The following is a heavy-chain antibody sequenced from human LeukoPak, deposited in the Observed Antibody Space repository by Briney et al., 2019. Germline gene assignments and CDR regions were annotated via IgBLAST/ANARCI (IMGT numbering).Heavy chain of an antibody. D-gene: IGHD6-19*01. Sequence: GGSLKLSCAASGFTFSSYSMNWVRQAPGKGLEWVSSISSSSSYIYYADSVKGRFTISRDNAKNSLYLQMNSLRAEDTAVYYCARDPYSSGWYYYYWGQGTLVTVSS. CDR2: ISSSSSYI. J-gene: IGHJ4*02. CDR3: ARDPYSSGWYYYY. V-gene: IGHV3-21*01. CDR1: GFTFSSYS.